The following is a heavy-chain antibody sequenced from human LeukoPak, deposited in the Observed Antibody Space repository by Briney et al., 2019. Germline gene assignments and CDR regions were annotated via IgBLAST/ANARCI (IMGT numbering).Heavy chain of an antibody. V-gene: IGHV3-49*04. D-gene: IGHD6-13*01. Sequence: GGSLRLSCAASGFTFSSYAMSWVRQAPGKGLEWVGFIRSKAYGGTTEYAASVKGRFTISRDDSKSIAYLQMNSLKTEDTAVYYCTRRGSSSRNWFDPWGQGTLVTVSS. CDR3: TRRGSSSRNWFDP. CDR2: IRSKAYGGTT. CDR1: GFTFSSYA. J-gene: IGHJ5*02.